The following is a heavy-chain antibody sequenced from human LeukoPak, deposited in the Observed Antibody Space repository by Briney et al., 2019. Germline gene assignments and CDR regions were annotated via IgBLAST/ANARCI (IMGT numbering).Heavy chain of an antibody. Sequence: GGSLRLSCAASGFTFSSYGMHWLRQAPGKGLEWVAVISYDGSNKYYADSVQGRFTISRDNSKNTLYLPMNSLRAEDTAAYHCANARYCSSTSCRAPSAFDIWGQGTMVTVSS. D-gene: IGHD2-2*01. J-gene: IGHJ3*02. CDR2: ISYDGSNK. CDR3: ANARYCSSTSCRAPSAFDI. V-gene: IGHV3-30*18. CDR1: GFTFSSYG.